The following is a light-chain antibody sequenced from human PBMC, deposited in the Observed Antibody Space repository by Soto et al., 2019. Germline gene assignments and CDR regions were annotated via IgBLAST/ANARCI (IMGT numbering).Light chain of an antibody. J-gene: IGKJ4*01. Sequence: DIQMTQSPSSVSASVGDTVSITCRASQGINNWLAWYQQKPGKAPQVLIYAASSLQSGVPSRCSGSGFGTDFTLTITSLQPEDFATDFCKQANNFPLTFGGGTKIEIK. CDR1: QGINNW. CDR3: KQANNFPLT. V-gene: IGKV1-12*01. CDR2: AAS.